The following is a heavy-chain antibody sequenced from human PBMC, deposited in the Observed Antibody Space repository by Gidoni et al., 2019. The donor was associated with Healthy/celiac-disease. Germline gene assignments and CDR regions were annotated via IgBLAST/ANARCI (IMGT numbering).Heavy chain of an antibody. CDR2: IISSGSTI. D-gene: IGHD3-22*01. Sequence: QVQLVESGGGLVQPGGSLRLSCAASGFTLSDYYMSWTRQAPGKGLEWVSYIISSGSTIYYADSVKGRFTISRDNAKNSLYLQMNSLRAEDTAVYYCARKGTYYYDSSGYYFLMRGIDYWGQGTLVTVSS. V-gene: IGHV3-11*01. J-gene: IGHJ4*02. CDR3: ARKGTYYYDSSGYYFLMRGIDY. CDR1: GFTLSDYY.